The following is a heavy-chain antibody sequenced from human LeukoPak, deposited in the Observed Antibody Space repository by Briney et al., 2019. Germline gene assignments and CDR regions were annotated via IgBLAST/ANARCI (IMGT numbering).Heavy chain of an antibody. J-gene: IGHJ6*03. Sequence: SETLSLTCTVSGYSISSGYYWGWIRQSPGKGLEWIGSMYHSGSIYYNPSLKSRVTISVDTSKNQFSLKLSSVTAADTAVYYCARGSNSRGYASYYYYMDVWGKGTTVTISS. CDR3: ARGSNSRGYASYYYYMDV. CDR2: MYHSGSI. D-gene: IGHD5-12*01. CDR1: GYSISSGYY. V-gene: IGHV4-38-2*02.